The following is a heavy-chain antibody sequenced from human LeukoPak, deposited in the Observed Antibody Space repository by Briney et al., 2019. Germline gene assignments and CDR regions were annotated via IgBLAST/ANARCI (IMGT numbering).Heavy chain of an antibody. CDR3: ARDRYGGTIDY. V-gene: IGHV4-61*02. CDR1: GGSISSGSYY. D-gene: IGHD4-23*01. Sequence: PSETLSLTCTVSGGSISSGSYYWSWIRQPAGKGLEWIGRIYTSGSTNYNPSLKSRVTISVDTSKNQFSLKLSSVTAADTAVYYCARDRYGGTIDYWGQGTLVTVSS. CDR2: IYTSGST. J-gene: IGHJ4*02.